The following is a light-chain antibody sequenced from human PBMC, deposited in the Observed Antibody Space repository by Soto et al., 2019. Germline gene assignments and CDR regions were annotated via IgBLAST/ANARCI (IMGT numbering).Light chain of an antibody. CDR3: QQYASSMVYT. J-gene: IGKJ2*01. V-gene: IGKV3-20*01. CDR2: GAS. Sequence: EIVLTQSPGTLSLSPGESATLSCRASQSFSTNYLAWYQHKAGQAPRLLIYGASTRATGIPDRFSGSGSGTDYTLTISRREPEDFAVYYCQQYASSMVYTFGQGTKLEVK. CDR1: QSFSTNY.